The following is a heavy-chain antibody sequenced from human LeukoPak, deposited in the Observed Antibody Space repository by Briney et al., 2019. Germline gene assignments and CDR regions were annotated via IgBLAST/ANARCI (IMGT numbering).Heavy chain of an antibody. Sequence: ASVKVSCKASGYTFTGYYMHWVRQAPGQGLEWMGWINPNSGGTNYAQKFQGRVTMTRDTSISTAYMELSRPRSDDTAVYYCARGESGYSYGFDALDYWGQGTLVTVSS. CDR3: ARGESGYSYGFDALDY. CDR1: GYTFTGYY. CDR2: INPNSGGT. D-gene: IGHD5-18*01. V-gene: IGHV1-2*02. J-gene: IGHJ4*02.